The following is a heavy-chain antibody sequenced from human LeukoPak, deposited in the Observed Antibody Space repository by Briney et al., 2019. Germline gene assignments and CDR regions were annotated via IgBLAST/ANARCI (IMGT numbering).Heavy chain of an antibody. Sequence: GGSLRLSCAASGFTVSSYAMHWVRQPIGKGLEWVSALGIAGDTFYPGSVKGRFTMSRENAKNSLYLQMNSLRAEDTAMYYCARQKQSHGNFDYWGQGTLVTVSS. J-gene: IGHJ4*02. CDR2: LGIAGDT. CDR1: GFTVSSYA. D-gene: IGHD1-26*01. CDR3: ARQKQSHGNFDY. V-gene: IGHV3-13*01.